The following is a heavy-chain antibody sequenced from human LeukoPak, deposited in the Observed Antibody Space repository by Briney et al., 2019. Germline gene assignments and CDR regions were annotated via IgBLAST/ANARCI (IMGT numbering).Heavy chain of an antibody. V-gene: IGHV4-34*01. CDR1: GGSFSGYY. CDR3: ARTGDGYRAPDY. Sequence: SATLSLTCAVYGGSFSGYYWSWIRQPPGKGLEWIGEINHSGSTNYNPSFKSRVTISVDTSKNQFSLKLSSVTAADTAVYYCARTGDGYRAPDYWGQGTLVTVSS. J-gene: IGHJ4*02. D-gene: IGHD5-24*01. CDR2: INHSGST.